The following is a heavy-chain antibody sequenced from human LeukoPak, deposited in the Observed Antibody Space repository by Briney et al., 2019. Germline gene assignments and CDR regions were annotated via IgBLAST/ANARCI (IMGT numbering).Heavy chain of an antibody. Sequence: SETLSLTCAVYGGSFSGYYWSWIRQPPGKGLEWIGEINHSGSTNYNPSLKSRVTISVDTSKNQFSLKLSSVTAADTAVYYCATSRADTEVVGATGSGDYWGQGTLVTVSS. CDR3: ATSRADTEVVGATGSGDY. V-gene: IGHV4-34*01. CDR1: GGSFSGYY. CDR2: INHSGST. J-gene: IGHJ4*02. D-gene: IGHD1-26*01.